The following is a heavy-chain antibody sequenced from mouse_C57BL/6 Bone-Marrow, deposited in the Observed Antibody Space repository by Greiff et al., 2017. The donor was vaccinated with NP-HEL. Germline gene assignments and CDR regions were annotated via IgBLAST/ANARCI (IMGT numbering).Heavy chain of an antibody. D-gene: IGHD2-2*01. CDR1: GYTFTSYW. V-gene: IGHV1-55*01. J-gene: IGHJ2*01. CDR2: IYPGRGST. Sequence: QVQLQQSGPELVKPGASVKMSCKASGYTFTSYWITWVKQRPGQGLEWIGDIYPGRGSTNYNEKFKSKATLTVDTSSSTAYMQLSSLTSEDSAVYYCANGYRNYWGQGTTLTVSS. CDR3: ANGYRNY.